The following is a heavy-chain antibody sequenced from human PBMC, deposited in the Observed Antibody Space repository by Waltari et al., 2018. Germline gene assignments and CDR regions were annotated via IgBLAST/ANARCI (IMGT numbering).Heavy chain of an antibody. CDR3: ASEGRPVTTFWYFDL. CDR2: IYYSGGT. V-gene: IGHV4-30-4*08. CDR1: GGSISSGDYY. D-gene: IGHD1-1*01. Sequence: QVQLPESGPGLVKPSQTLSLTCTVSGGSISSGDYYWSWIRQPPGKGLEWIGYIYYSGGTYYNPSLKSGVTISVDTSKNQFSLKLSSVTAADTAVYYCASEGRPVTTFWYFDLWGRGTLVTVSS. J-gene: IGHJ2*01.